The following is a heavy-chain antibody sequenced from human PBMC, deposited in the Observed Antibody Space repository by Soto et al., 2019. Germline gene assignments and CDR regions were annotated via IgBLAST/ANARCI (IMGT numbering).Heavy chain of an antibody. D-gene: IGHD3-16*01. Sequence: RASVKVSCKASGYTFTGYYMHWVRQAPGQGLEWMGWINPNSGGTNYAQKFQGRVTMTRDTSISTAYMELSRLRSDDTAVYYCARAEYYDYVWGSREFDPWGQGTLVTVSS. V-gene: IGHV1-2*02. CDR3: ARAEYYDYVWGSREFDP. J-gene: IGHJ5*02. CDR2: INPNSGGT. CDR1: GYTFTGYY.